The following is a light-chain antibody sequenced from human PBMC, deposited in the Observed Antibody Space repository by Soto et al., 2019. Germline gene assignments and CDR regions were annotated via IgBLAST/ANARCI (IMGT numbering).Light chain of an antibody. CDR1: QSISSW. CDR2: DAS. J-gene: IGKJ1*01. V-gene: IGKV1-5*01. Sequence: TQSPSTLSASVGDRVTITCRASQSISSWLAWYQQKPGKAPKLLIYDASSLESGVPSRFSGSGSGTEFTLTISILQPDDFATYYCQQYNSYSPWTFGQGTKVEIK. CDR3: QQYNSYSPWT.